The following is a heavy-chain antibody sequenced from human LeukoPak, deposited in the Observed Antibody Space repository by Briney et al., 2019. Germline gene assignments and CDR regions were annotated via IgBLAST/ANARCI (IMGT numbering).Heavy chain of an antibody. V-gene: IGHV1-18*01. CDR3: ARDGSTISDPLIDY. CDR2: ISAYNGST. CDR1: GYTFTSYG. Sequence: GASVKVSCKASGYTFTSYGISWVRQAPGQGLEWMGWISAYNGSTNYAQKLQGRVTMTTDTSTSTAYMELRSLRSDDTAVYYCARDGSTISDPLIDYWGQGTLVTVSS. J-gene: IGHJ4*02. D-gene: IGHD1-26*01.